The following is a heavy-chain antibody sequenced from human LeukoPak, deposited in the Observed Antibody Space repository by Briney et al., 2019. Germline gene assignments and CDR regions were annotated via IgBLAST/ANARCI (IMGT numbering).Heavy chain of an antibody. J-gene: IGHJ5*02. CDR1: GGSVSSGSYY. CDR3: ARVIAVRLNWFDP. D-gene: IGHD6-6*01. CDR2: IYYSGST. V-gene: IGHV4-61*01. Sequence: SETLSLTCTVSGGSVSSGSYYWSWIRQPPGKGLEWIGYIYYSGSTNYNPSLKSRVTISVDTSKNQFSLKLSSVTAADTAVYYCARVIAVRLNWFDPWGQGTLVTVSS.